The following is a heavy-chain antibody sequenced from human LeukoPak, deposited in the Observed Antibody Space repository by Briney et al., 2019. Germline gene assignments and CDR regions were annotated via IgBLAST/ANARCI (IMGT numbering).Heavy chain of an antibody. CDR3: AREILVGATPTFDY. CDR1: GGTFSSYA. CDR2: IIPIFGTA. J-gene: IGHJ4*02. Sequence: GASVKVSCKASGGTFSSYAISWVRQAPGQGLEWMGGIIPIFGTANYAQKFQGRVTITADESTSTAYMELRSLRSDDTAVYYCAREILVGATPTFDYWGQGTLVTVSS. V-gene: IGHV1-69*13. D-gene: IGHD1-26*01.